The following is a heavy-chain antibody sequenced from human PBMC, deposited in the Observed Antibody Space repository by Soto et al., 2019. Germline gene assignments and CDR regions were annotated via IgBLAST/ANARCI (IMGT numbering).Heavy chain of an antibody. Sequence: GASVKVSCKASGYTFTSYDINWVRQATGQGLEWMGWMNPNSGNTGYAQKFQGRVTVTRNTSISTAYMELSSLRSEDTAVYYCATLSGFWSGYYRIYWGQGTLVTVSS. CDR2: MNPNSGNT. CDR1: GYTFTSYD. J-gene: IGHJ4*02. D-gene: IGHD3-3*01. CDR3: ATLSGFWSGYYRIY. V-gene: IGHV1-8*01.